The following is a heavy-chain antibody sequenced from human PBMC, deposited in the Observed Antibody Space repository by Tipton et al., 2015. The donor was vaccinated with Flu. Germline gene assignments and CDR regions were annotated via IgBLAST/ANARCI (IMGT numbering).Heavy chain of an antibody. V-gene: IGHV4-4*07. J-gene: IGHJ4*01. CDR3: ASKVANWGVWEPLDY. CDR1: GGSLSSYF. D-gene: IGHD7-27*01. Sequence: TLSLTCTVSGGSLSSYFWSWIRQPAGKGLEWIGRIYPSGNTNYNPSLQSRVTMSVDTSRNQFSLSLTSVTAADTAVYYCASKVANWGVWEPLDYWGHGTLVTVSS. CDR2: IYPSGNT.